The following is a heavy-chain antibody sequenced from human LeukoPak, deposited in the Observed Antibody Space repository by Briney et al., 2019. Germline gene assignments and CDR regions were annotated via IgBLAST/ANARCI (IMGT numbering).Heavy chain of an antibody. V-gene: IGHV3-21*01. J-gene: IGHJ5*02. CDR2: ISSSSSYI. D-gene: IGHD1-14*01. Sequence: PGGSLRLSCAASGFTFSSYSMNWVRQAPGKGLEWVSSISSSSSYIYYADSVKGRFTISRDNAKNSLYLQMKSLRAEDTAVYHCARAAQPGFDPWGQGTLVIVSS. CDR3: ARAAQPGFDP. CDR1: GFTFSSYS.